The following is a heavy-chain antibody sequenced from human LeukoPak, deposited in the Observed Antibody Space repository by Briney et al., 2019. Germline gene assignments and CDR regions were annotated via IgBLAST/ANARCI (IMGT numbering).Heavy chain of an antibody. J-gene: IGHJ4*02. Sequence: TGGSLRLSCAASGFTFSSYAMHWVRQAPGKGLEYVSAISSNGGSTYYANSVRGRFTISRDNSKNTLYLQMGSLRAEDMAVYYCARERGTGAYFDYWGQGTLSPSPQ. CDR3: ARERGTGAYFDY. CDR2: ISSNGGST. V-gene: IGHV3-64*01. D-gene: IGHD2-8*02. CDR1: GFTFSSYA.